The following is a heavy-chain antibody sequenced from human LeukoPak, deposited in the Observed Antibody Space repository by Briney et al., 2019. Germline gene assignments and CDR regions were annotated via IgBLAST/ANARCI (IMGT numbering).Heavy chain of an antibody. CDR1: GYTFTSYG. D-gene: IGHD6-13*01. CDR3: AIPEDSNSGSYNY. CDR2: ISAYNGNT. J-gene: IGHJ4*02. V-gene: IGHV1-18*01. Sequence: ASVKVSCKASGYTFTSYGISWVRQAPGQGLEWMGWISAYNGNTNYAQKLQGRVTMTRDTSTSTVYMELSSLRSEDTAVYYCAIPEDSNSGSYNYWGQGTLVTVSS.